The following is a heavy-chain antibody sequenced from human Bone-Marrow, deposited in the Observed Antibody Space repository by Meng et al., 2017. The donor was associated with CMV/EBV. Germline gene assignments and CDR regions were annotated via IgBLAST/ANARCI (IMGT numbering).Heavy chain of an antibody. D-gene: IGHD6-25*01. V-gene: IGHV1-69*10. CDR1: GRTFSSYA. J-gene: IGHJ6*02. CDR3: CSGRVNPPASGYYYYYYGMDV. Sequence: SVNVSRKPSGRTFSSYAISWVRQAPGQGLEWMGGIIPILGIANYAQKFQGRVTITADKSTSTAYMELSSLRSEDTAVYYCCSGRVNPPASGYYYYYYGMDVWGQGTTVTVSS. CDR2: IIPILGIA.